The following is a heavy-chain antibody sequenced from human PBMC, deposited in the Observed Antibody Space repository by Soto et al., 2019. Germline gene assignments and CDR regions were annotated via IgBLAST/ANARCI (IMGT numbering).Heavy chain of an antibody. J-gene: IGHJ4*02. CDR1: GDSVSSNSAA. V-gene: IGHV6-1*01. Sequence: QSQTLSLTCAISGDSVSSNSAAWNWIRQSPSRGLEWLGRTYYRSKWYNDYAVSVKSRITINPDTSKNQFSLQLNSVTPEDTAVYYCARDGAIGGQGHGYSSSFDYWGQGTLVTVSS. CDR2: TYYRSKWYN. CDR3: ARDGAIGGQGHGYSSSFDY. D-gene: IGHD6-13*01.